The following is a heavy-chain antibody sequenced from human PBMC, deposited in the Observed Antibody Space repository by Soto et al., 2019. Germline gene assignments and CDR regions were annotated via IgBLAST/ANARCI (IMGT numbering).Heavy chain of an antibody. Sequence: SVKVSCKASGGTFSSYAISWVRQAPGQGLEWMGGIIPIFGTANYAQKYQGRVTITADESTSTAYMELSSLRSEDTAVYYCARDYDFWSYYGMDVWGQGTTVTVSS. V-gene: IGHV1-69*13. CDR1: GGTFSSYA. CDR3: ARDYDFWSYYGMDV. J-gene: IGHJ6*02. D-gene: IGHD3-3*01. CDR2: IIPIFGTA.